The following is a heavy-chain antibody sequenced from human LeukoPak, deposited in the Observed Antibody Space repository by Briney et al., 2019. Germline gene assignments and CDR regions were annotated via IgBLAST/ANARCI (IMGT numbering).Heavy chain of an antibody. CDR1: GSPLDHIA. V-gene: IGHV3-43*02. CDR3: TKDRDD. J-gene: IGHJ4*02. Sequence: GGSLDFSGAPPGSPLDHIALNGSLQPPGKGLEWVSLISGDGGSTYYADSVKGRFTISRDNSQNSVYLQMSSLRTEDTALYYCTKDRDDWGQGTLVTVSS. CDR2: ISGDGGST.